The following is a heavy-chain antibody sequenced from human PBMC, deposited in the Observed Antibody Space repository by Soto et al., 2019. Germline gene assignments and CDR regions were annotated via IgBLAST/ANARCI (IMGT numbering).Heavy chain of an antibody. Sequence: SETLSLTCTVSGGSISSGCYYWSWIRQHPGKGLEWIGYIYYSGSTYYNPSLKSRVTISVDTSKNQFSLKLSSVTAADTAVYYCARVGGYCTNGVCYNGRYFDYWGQGTLVTVSS. V-gene: IGHV4-31*03. CDR3: ARVGGYCTNGVCYNGRYFDY. D-gene: IGHD2-8*01. CDR1: GGSISSGCYY. CDR2: IYYSGST. J-gene: IGHJ4*02.